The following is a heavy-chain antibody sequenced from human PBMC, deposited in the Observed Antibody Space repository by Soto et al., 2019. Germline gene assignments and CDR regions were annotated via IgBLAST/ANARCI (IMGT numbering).Heavy chain of an antibody. V-gene: IGHV4-39*01. CDR1: GCSISSSSYY. D-gene: IGHD3-22*01. J-gene: IGHJ4*02. Sequence: SETLSLTCTVSGCSISSSSYYWGWIRQPPGEGLEWIGSIYYSGSTYYNPSLKSRVTISVDTSKNQFSLKLSSVTAADTAVYYCARNYYDSSGHFDYFDYWGQGTLVTVSS. CDR3: ARNYYDSSGHFDYFDY. CDR2: IYYSGST.